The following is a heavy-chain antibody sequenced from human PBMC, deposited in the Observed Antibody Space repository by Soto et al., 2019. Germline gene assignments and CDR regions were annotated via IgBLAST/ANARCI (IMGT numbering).Heavy chain of an antibody. CDR2: ISYDGSNK. Sequence: HPGGSLRLSCAASGFTFSSYAMHWVRQAPGKGLEWVAVISYDGSNKYYADSVKGRFTISRDNSKNTLYLQMNGLRAEDTAVYYCARVSQGVPRGCYDYWGQGTLVTVSS. D-gene: IGHD6-19*01. J-gene: IGHJ4*02. V-gene: IGHV3-30-3*01. CDR3: ARVSQGVPRGCYDY. CDR1: GFTFSSYA.